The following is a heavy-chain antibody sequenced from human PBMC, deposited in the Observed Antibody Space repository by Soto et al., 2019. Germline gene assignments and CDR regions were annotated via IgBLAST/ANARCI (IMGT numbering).Heavy chain of an antibody. Sequence: EVQLLQSGGGLVQPGGSLRLSCVASGFTFSNYAMNWVRQAPGRGLEWVSGITNSGDGTYYADSVRGRFTISRDNSKNTLYLQINNLRVDETALYYCALRWWERPGPSDYWGEGTLVTVSS. CDR2: ITNSGDGT. CDR3: ALRWWERPGPSDY. CDR1: GFTFSNYA. D-gene: IGHD3-16*01. V-gene: IGHV3-23*01. J-gene: IGHJ4*02.